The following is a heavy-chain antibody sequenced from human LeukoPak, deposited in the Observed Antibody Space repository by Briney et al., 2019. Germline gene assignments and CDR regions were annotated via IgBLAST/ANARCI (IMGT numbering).Heavy chain of an antibody. J-gene: IGHJ4*02. CDR2: INPAGGST. D-gene: IGHD3-22*01. V-gene: IGHV1-46*01. CDR3: ARGRGVHDSHTYDYFDY. Sequence: ASVKVPCTASGYTFTSYYIHWVRQAPGQGLEWMGIINPAGGSTTYAQKFQGSRLTLTRDTSTSTVYMELSSLRSEDTAVYYCARGRGVHDSHTYDYFDYCGQGSLVTVSS. CDR1: GYTFTSYY.